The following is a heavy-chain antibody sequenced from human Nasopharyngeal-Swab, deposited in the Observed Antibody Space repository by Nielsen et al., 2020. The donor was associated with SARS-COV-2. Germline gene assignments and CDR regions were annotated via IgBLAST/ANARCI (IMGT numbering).Heavy chain of an antibody. Sequence: GESLKISCKGSGYSFTSYWIAWVRQMPGKGLEWMGIIYPRDSDTRYSPSFQGQVTISADKSIITAYLQWSSLKASDTAMYYCVRPEGVATSFKYYFQYGMDVWGQGTMVTVPS. CDR2: IYPRDSDT. CDR3: VRPEGVATSFKYYFQYGMDV. J-gene: IGHJ6*02. V-gene: IGHV5-51*01. D-gene: IGHD5-12*01. CDR1: GYSFTSYW.